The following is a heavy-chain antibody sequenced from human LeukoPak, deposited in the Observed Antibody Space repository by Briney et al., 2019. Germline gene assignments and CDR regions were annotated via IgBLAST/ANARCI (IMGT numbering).Heavy chain of an antibody. CDR2: INPSGGST. CDR1: GYTFASYY. D-gene: IGHD2-2*01. CDR3: ARDANPLGYCSSTSCPTKTNWFDP. Sequence: ASVKVSCKASGYTFASYYMHWVRQAPGQGLEWMGIINPSGGSTSYAQKFQGRVTMTRDMSTSTVYMELSSLRSEDTAVYYCARDANPLGYCSSTSCPTKTNWFDPWGQGTLVTVSS. V-gene: IGHV1-46*01. J-gene: IGHJ5*02.